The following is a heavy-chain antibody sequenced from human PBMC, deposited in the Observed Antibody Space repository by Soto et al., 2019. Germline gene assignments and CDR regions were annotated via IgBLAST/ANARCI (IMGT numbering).Heavy chain of an antibody. V-gene: IGHV4-30-4*08. CDR1: GGTISSGDYY. CDR3: ARARADDSSGYYYASDFDY. D-gene: IGHD3-22*01. CDR2: IYYSGST. J-gene: IGHJ4*02. Sequence: PSEPLCLTCTVSGGTISSGDYYWSWIRQPPGKGLEWIGYIYYSGSTYYNPSLKSRVTISVDTSKNQFSLKLSSVTAADTAVYYCARARADDSSGYYYASDFDYWGQGTLVTVSS.